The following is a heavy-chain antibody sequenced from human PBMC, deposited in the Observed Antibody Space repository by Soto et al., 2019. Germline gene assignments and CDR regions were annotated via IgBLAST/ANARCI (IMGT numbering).Heavy chain of an antibody. CDR2: INSDGSRT. Sequence: PGGSLRLSCSASGFNFSRYWTHWVRQVPGRGLVWVSRINSDGSRTTYADSVKGRFTISRDNAKNTLYLQMNSLRAEDTAVYYCARDLSSCSSARCYSYYYGMDVWGQGTTVTVSS. J-gene: IGHJ6*02. D-gene: IGHD2-2*01. V-gene: IGHV3-74*01. CDR3: ARDLSSCSSARCYSYYYGMDV. CDR1: GFNFSRYW.